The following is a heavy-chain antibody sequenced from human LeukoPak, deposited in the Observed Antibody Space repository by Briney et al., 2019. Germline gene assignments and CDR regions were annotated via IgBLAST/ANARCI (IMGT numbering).Heavy chain of an antibody. Sequence: GGSLRLSCAASGFTVSSNYMSWVRQAPGKGLEWVSVIYSGGSTYYADSVKGRFTISRDNSKNTLYLQMNSLRAEDTAVYYYAKQGSGFSGPANYYDSSWGQGTLVTVSS. V-gene: IGHV3-66*04. CDR1: GFTVSSNY. D-gene: IGHD3-22*01. J-gene: IGHJ4*02. CDR3: AKQGSGFSGPANYYDSS. CDR2: IYSGGST.